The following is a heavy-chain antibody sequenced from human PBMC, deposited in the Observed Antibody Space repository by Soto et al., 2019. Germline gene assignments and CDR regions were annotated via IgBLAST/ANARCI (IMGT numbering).Heavy chain of an antibody. CDR2: IWYDGTQK. CDR3: ARAGGTTVTGLWHFDS. Sequence: QPGGSLRLSCEACGFTFNTYSMHWVRQPPGKGLEWLAAIWYDGTQKYYADSVKGRFIISRDNSKKTLYLEMNSLRAEDTAVYYCARAGGTTVTGLWHFDSWGQGTLVTVSS. J-gene: IGHJ4*02. V-gene: IGHV3-33*01. CDR1: GFTFNTYS. D-gene: IGHD4-17*01.